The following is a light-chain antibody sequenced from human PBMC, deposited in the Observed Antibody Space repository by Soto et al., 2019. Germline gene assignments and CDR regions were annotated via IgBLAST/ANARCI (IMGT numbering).Light chain of an antibody. CDR3: ETWDTNSVR. Sequence: QLVLTQSSSASASLGSSVKFTCTMSSGHRSYTIAWHQQKPGNAPRYLMKLEDGGTYNKGSGVPDRFSGSSYGADRYLTISPLQFDDEADYYGETWDTNSVRFGGGTQLT. V-gene: IGLV4-60*02. J-gene: IGLJ2*01. CDR1: SGHRSYT. CDR2: LEDGGTY.